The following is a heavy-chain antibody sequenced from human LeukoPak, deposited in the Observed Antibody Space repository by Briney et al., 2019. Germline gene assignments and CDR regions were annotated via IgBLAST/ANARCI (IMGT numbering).Heavy chain of an antibody. Sequence: SETLSLTCTVAGGSISSSSYYWGWIRQPPGKGLEWIGSIYYSGSTYYNPSLKSRVTISVDTSKNQFSLKLSSVTAADTAVYYCARPGVGSSSWYWFDPWGQGTLVTVSS. CDR1: GGSISSSSYY. CDR3: ARPGVGSSSWYWFDP. V-gene: IGHV4-39*01. CDR2: IYYSGST. D-gene: IGHD6-13*01. J-gene: IGHJ5*02.